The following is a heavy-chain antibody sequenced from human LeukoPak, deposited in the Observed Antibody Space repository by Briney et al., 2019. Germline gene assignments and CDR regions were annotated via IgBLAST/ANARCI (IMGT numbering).Heavy chain of an antibody. J-gene: IGHJ4*02. CDR2: ISWNSGKI. CDR3: ARFRTWGDKAFDY. CDR1: GFTFDDYG. V-gene: IGHV3-9*01. Sequence: PGGSLRLSCAASGFTFDDYGMHWVRQAPGKGLEWVSGISWNSGKIGYADSVKGRFTISRDNAKNSLYLQMNSLRAEDTAVYYCARFRTWGDKAFDYWGQGTLVTVSS. D-gene: IGHD3-10*01.